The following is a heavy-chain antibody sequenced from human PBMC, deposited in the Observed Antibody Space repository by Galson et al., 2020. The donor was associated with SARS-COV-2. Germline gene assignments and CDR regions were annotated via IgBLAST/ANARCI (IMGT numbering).Heavy chain of an antibody. Sequence: GESLKISCAASGFSFSSFGMHWVRQAPGKGLEWVALISNDGTKRYYIDSVEGRFTLSRDNSNNTLFLQMNSLKTEDTAVYYCAKASGYCLTGTCYSDDWGQGTLVTVSS. D-gene: IGHD2-15*01. CDR1: GFSFSSFG. CDR2: ISNDGTKR. J-gene: IGHJ4*02. CDR3: AKASGYCLTGTCYSDD. V-gene: IGHV3-30*18.